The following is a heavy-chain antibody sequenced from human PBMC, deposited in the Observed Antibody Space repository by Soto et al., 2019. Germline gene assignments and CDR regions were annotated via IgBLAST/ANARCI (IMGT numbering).Heavy chain of an antibody. CDR3: ARNLDRYSSSWYNWFDP. Sequence: PSETLSLTCTVSGGSISSYYWSWIRQPPGKGLEWIGYIYYSGGTNYNPSLKSRVTISVDTSKNQFSLKLSSVTAADTAVYYCARNLDRYSSSWYNWFDPWGQGTLVTVSS. J-gene: IGHJ5*02. D-gene: IGHD6-13*01. V-gene: IGHV4-59*08. CDR2: IYYSGGT. CDR1: GGSISSYY.